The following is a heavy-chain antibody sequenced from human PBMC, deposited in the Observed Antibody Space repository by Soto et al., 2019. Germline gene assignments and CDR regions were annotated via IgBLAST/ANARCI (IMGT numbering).Heavy chain of an antibody. CDR1: SYS. V-gene: IGHV3-48*01. CDR2: ISSSSSTI. D-gene: IGHD3-3*01. CDR3: AKTIFGVVIMGYYYMDV. J-gene: IGHJ6*03. Sequence: SYSMNWVRQAPGTGLEWVSYISSSSSTIYYADSVKGRFTISRDNAKNSLYLQMNSLRAEDTAVYYCAKTIFGVVIMGYYYMDVWGKGTTVTVSS.